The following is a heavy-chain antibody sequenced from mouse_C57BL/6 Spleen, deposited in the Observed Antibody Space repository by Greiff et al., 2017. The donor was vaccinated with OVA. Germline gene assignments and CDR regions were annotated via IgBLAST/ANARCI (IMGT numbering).Heavy chain of an antibody. D-gene: IGHD2-4*01. CDR3: ARVDDYREGFAY. Sequence: ESGPGMVKPSQSLSLTCTVTGYSITSGYDWHWIRHFPGNKLEWMGYISYSGSTNYNPSLKSRISITHDTSKNHFFLKLNSVTTEDTATYYCARVDDYREGFAYWGQGTLVTVSA. J-gene: IGHJ3*01. V-gene: IGHV3-1*01. CDR2: ISYSGST. CDR1: GYSITSGYD.